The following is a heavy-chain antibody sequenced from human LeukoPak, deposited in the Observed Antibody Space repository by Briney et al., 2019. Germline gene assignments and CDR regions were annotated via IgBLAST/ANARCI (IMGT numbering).Heavy chain of an antibody. CDR2: ISGSGGRT. V-gene: IGHV3-23*01. CDR1: GFTFSNYG. D-gene: IGHD2-21*01. CDR3: AKGYCGGDY. Sequence: GGSLRLSCAASGFTFSNYGMSWVRQAPGKGLEWVSTISGSGGRTYYADSVKGRFTISRDNSKNTLYLQMNSLRAEDTAVYYCAKGYCGGDYWGQGTLVTVSS. J-gene: IGHJ4*02.